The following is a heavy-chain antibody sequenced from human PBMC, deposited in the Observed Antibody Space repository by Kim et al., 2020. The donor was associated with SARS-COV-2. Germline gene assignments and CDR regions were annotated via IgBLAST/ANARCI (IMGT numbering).Heavy chain of an antibody. D-gene: IGHD1-26*01. CDR3: ARRQPRGLMVGVGPASKWFDP. CDR2: IHHSGSA. CDR1: GGSFSGYY. Sequence: SETLSLTCAVFGGSFSGYYWSWIRQPPGKGLEWIGEIHHSGSADYNPSLKSRVAISVDASKGQFSLSLSSVTAADTAVYYCARRQPRGLMVGVGPASKWFDPWGPGTLVTVSS. J-gene: IGHJ5*02. V-gene: IGHV4-34*01.